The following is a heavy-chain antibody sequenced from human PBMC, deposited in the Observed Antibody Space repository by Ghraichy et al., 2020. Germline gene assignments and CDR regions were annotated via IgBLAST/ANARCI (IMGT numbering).Heavy chain of an antibody. D-gene: IGHD3-3*01. Sequence: SETLSLTCAVYGGSFSGYYWSWIRQPPGKGLEWIGEINQSGSTNYNPSLKSRVTISVDTSKNQFSLTLSSLTAADTAVYYCARRQTHLYDFWSGYYTDWFDPWGQGTLVTVSS. J-gene: IGHJ5*02. CDR1: GGSFSGYY. CDR3: ARRQTHLYDFWSGYYTDWFDP. V-gene: IGHV4-34*01. CDR2: INQSGST.